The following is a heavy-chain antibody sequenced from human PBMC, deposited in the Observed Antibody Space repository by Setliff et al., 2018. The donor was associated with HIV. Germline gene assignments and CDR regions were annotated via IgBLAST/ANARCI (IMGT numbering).Heavy chain of an antibody. Sequence: SETLSLTCTVSGGSISGYYWNWIRQPPGKGLEWIGFIFDSGSTSYNPSLKSRVTISVDTSKNQFSLKLTSVTAADTAVYYCARRAQWGGPIGWGQGTLVTVSS. J-gene: IGHJ4*02. V-gene: IGHV4-59*01. CDR2: IFDSGST. D-gene: IGHD3-16*01. CDR1: GGSISGYY. CDR3: ARRAQWGGPIG.